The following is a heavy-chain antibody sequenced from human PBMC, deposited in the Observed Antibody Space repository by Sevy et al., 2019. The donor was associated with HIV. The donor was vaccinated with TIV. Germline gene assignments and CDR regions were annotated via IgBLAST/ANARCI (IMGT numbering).Heavy chain of an antibody. D-gene: IGHD6-13*01. CDR1: GFTFDDYA. J-gene: IGHJ5*02. Sequence: GGSLRLSCAASGFTFDDYAMHWVRQAPGKGLEWVSGISWKSGSIVYADSVKGRFTISRDNAKNSLYLQMNSLRADDTAFYYCAKEVYGGIAAAGTGEFDPWGQGTLVTVSS. CDR3: AKEVYGGIAAAGTGEFDP. V-gene: IGHV3-9*01. CDR2: ISWKSGSI.